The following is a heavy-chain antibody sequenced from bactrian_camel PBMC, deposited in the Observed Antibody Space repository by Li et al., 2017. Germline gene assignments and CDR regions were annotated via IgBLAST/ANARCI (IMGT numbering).Heavy chain of an antibody. D-gene: IGHD3*01. CDR2: ISTGAGDT. CDR3: AAEPLATECGKWLRRDPYGAF. V-gene: IGHV3S54*01. J-gene: IGHJ4*01. Sequence: HVQLVESGAGSVEAGGSLRLSCTMSGYTESVNVMGWWRQAPGKERKGVACISTGAGDTMYADAVKGRFTISVDNYRSTLLLQMNNLKPEDTARYYCAAEPLATECGKWLRRDPYGAFWGRGTQVTVS. CDR1: GYTESVNV.